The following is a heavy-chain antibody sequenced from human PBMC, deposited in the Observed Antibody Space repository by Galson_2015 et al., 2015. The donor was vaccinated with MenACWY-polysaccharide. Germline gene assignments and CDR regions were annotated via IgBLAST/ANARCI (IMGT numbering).Heavy chain of an antibody. CDR2: FSGNGGST. D-gene: IGHD3/OR15-3a*01. J-gene: IGHJ4*02. CDR1: GFAFSNFA. V-gene: IGHV3-23*01. Sequence: SLRLSCAASGFAFSNFAMSWVRQAPGKGLEWVSTFSGNGGSTFHADSVKGRFTISRDNSNNTLYLQMNSLRAEDTAVYYCAKEGNAWTNFDHWGQGTLVTVSS. CDR3: AKEGNAWTNFDH.